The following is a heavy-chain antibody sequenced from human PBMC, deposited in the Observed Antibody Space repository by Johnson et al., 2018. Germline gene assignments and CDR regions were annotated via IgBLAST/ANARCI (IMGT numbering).Heavy chain of an antibody. CDR1: GFPFSDYA. Sequence: VQLQESGGGLGEPGGSLRLSCAASGFPFSDYAMTWVRQAPGKGLEWVSSIIGSAGKTYYADSVKGRFTISRDNSRNPLYLQIDSLTAEDKAVYYCARSPDSGIYPYYSYSYMAVWGTGTAVTVSS. D-gene: IGHD1-26*01. V-gene: IGHV3-23*01. CDR3: ARSPDSGIYPYYSYSYMAV. J-gene: IGHJ6*03. CDR2: IIGSAGKT.